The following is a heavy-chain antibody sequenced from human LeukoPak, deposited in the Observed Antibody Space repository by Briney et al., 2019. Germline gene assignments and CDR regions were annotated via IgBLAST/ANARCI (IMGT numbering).Heavy chain of an antibody. CDR3: ARQDTAMVLYYYGMDV. CDR1: GFTFSSYE. D-gene: IGHD5-18*01. CDR2: ISSSGSTI. J-gene: IGHJ6*02. Sequence: GGSLRLSCAASGFTFSSYEMNWGRQAPGKGLEWVSYISSSGSTIYYADSVKGRFTISRDNAKNSLYLQMNSLRAEDTAVYYCARQDTAMVLYYYGMDVWGQRTTVTVSS. V-gene: IGHV3-48*03.